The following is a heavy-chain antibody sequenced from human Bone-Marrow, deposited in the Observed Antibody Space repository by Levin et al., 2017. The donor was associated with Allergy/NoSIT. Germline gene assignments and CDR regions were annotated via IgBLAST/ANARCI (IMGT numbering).Heavy chain of an antibody. V-gene: IGHV3-30*18. CDR3: AKVLKGYSSGWYSLDY. CDR1: GFTFSSYG. J-gene: IGHJ4*02. Sequence: GGSLRLSCAASGFTFSSYGMHWVRQAPGKGLEWVAVISYDGSNKYYADSVKGRFTISRDNSKNTLYLQMNSLRAEDTAVYYCAKVLKGYSSGWYSLDYWGQGTLVTVSS. CDR2: ISYDGSNK. D-gene: IGHD6-19*01.